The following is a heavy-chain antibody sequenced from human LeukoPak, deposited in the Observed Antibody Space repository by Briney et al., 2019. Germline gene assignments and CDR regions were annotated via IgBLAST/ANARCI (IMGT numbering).Heavy chain of an antibody. CDR1: GYTFTSFD. CDR2: MNPNNGNT. CDR3: ARGEYMYGHDIDY. J-gene: IGHJ4*02. Sequence: GASVKVSCKASGYTFTSFDINWVRQATGQGLEWMGWMNPNNGNTGYAQKFQGRVTMTRNTSISTVYMELSSLRYEDTAVYYCARGEYMYGHDIDYWTQGTLVTVSS. D-gene: IGHD5-18*01. V-gene: IGHV1-8*01.